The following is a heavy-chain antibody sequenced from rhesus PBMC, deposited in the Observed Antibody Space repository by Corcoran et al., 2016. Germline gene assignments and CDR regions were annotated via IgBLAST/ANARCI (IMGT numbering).Heavy chain of an antibody. V-gene: IGHV4-173*01. Sequence: QVQLQESGPGLVKPSETLSLTCAVSGGSISSNYWPWIRQFPGKGLAWIGRISDNGGSTDYNPSPRRRGTIATDTSNNQFSLKLRSVTAADTAVYYCAREPPPYLAAAGAPYLGWGQGVLVTVSS. J-gene: IGHJ4*01. CDR3: AREPPPYLAAAGAPYLG. CDR2: ISDNGGST. CDR1: GGSISSNY. D-gene: IGHD6-31*01.